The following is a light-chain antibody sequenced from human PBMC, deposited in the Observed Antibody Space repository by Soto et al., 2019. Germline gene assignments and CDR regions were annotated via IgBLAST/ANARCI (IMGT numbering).Light chain of an antibody. J-gene: IGKJ1*01. CDR1: QSISTW. Sequence: GDSVTITCRASQSISTWLAWYQQKPGKAPNLLIYEASSLESGAPSRFSGSGSGTEFTLTISSLQPDDFATYYCQQYYSYSRTFGQGTKVDIK. CDR2: EAS. CDR3: QQYYSYSRT. V-gene: IGKV1-5*03.